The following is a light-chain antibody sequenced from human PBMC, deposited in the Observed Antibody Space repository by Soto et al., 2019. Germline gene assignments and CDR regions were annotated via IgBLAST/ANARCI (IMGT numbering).Light chain of an antibody. V-gene: IGKV3-11*01. Sequence: LKQSPSSLSVTPGERATFSCRTSQSVSGCLAWYQQKPGQAPRLLISDASIWDTGIPSRFSGSGSGTDFPITISILEAEVVAVYYRLQCSYSQTFGRGTKVDIK. CDR2: DAS. CDR3: LQCSYSQT. J-gene: IGKJ1*01. CDR1: QSVSGC.